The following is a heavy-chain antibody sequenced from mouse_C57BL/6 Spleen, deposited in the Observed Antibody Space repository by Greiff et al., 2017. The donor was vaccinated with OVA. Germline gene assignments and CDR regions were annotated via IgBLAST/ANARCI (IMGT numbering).Heavy chain of an antibody. CDR2: IHPNSGST. J-gene: IGHJ4*01. Sequence: VQLQQPGAELVKPGASVKLSCKASGYTFTSYWMHWVKQRPGQGLEWIGMIHPNSGSTNYNEKFKSKATLTVDKSSSTAYMQLSSLTSEDSAVYYCARSLYSNPSGMGYWGQGTSVTVSS. CDR1: GYTFTSYW. D-gene: IGHD2-5*01. V-gene: IGHV1-64*01. CDR3: ARSLYSNPSGMGY.